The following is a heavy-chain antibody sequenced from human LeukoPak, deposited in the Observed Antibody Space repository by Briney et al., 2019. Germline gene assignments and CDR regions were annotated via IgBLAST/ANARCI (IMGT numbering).Heavy chain of an antibody. D-gene: IGHD1-26*01. Sequence: PSETLPLTCTVSGGPISSYYWSWIRQPPGKGLEWIGYIYYSGSTNYNPSLKSRVTISVDTSKNQFSLKLSSVTAADTAVYYCARLGAMVDYWGQGTLVTVSS. CDR2: IYYSGST. CDR1: GGPISSYY. V-gene: IGHV4-59*08. CDR3: ARLGAMVDY. J-gene: IGHJ4*02.